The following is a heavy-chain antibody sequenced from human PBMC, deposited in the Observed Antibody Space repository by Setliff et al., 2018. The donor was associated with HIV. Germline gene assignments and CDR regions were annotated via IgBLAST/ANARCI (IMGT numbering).Heavy chain of an antibody. CDR2: ISGSGSST. CDR1: GFTFSTYA. D-gene: IGHD5-18*01. CDR3: ARDQWGYSYGYYYYYYMDV. Sequence: PGGSLRLSCAASGFTFSTYAMSWVRQAPGKGLEWVSTISGSGSSTYDADSVKGRFTISRDNSKNTLYLQMNSLRAEDTAVYYCARDQWGYSYGYYYYYYMDVWGKGTTVTVSS. V-gene: IGHV3-23*01. J-gene: IGHJ6*03.